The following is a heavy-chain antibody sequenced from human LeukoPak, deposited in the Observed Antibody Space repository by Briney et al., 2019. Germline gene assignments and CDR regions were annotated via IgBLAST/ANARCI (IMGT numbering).Heavy chain of an antibody. D-gene: IGHD2-2*01. J-gene: IGHJ4*02. Sequence: GGSLRLSCAASGFTFSSYAMSWVRQAPGKGLEWVSAISGSGGSTYYADSVKGRFTISRDNSKNTLYLQMNSLRAEDTAVYYCAKVPSVYCSSTSCYLGYWGQGTLVTVSS. CDR1: GFTFSSYA. V-gene: IGHV3-23*01. CDR3: AKVPSVYCSSTSCYLGY. CDR2: ISGSGGST.